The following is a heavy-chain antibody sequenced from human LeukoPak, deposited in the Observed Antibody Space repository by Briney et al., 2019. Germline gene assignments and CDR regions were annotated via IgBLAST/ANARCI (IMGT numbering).Heavy chain of an antibody. J-gene: IGHJ4*02. D-gene: IGHD3-16*01. Sequence: GGSLRLSCAASGFTFSRYWMHWVRQAPGKGLEWLSTISGGDYSTYYADSVKGRFTISRDSSKNTLYLYMNSLRTDDTAVYYCAKAYPTPQGVNFDYWGQGTLVTVSS. CDR1: GFTFSRYW. CDR3: AKAYPTPQGVNFDY. V-gene: IGHV3-23*01. CDR2: ISGGDYST.